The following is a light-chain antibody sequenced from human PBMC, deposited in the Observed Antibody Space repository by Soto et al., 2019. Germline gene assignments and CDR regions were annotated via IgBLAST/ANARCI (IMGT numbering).Light chain of an antibody. V-gene: IGLV6-57*03. CDR1: SGSIASNY. CDR2: EDN. CDR3: QSYDSSNLNV. J-gene: IGLJ6*01. Sequence: NFMLTQPHSVSESPGKTVTISCTRSSGSIASNYVQWYQQRPGSAPTTVIYEDNQRPSGVPDRFSGSIDSSSNSASLTISGLKTEDEADYYCQSYDSSNLNVFGSGTLLTVL.